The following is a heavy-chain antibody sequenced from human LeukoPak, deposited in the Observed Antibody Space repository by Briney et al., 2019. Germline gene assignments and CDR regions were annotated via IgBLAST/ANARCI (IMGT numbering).Heavy chain of an antibody. CDR2: INHSGST. CDR3: ARGGGYCSSTSCHTRSLYFDY. CDR1: GGYFSGYY. V-gene: IGHV4-34*01. D-gene: IGHD2-2*02. Sequence: TSETLSLTCAVYGGYFSGYYWSWIRQPPGKGLEWIGEINHSGSTNYNPSLKSRVTILVDTSKNQFSLKLSSVTAADTAVYYCARGGGYCSSTSCHTRSLYFDYWGQGTLVTVSS. J-gene: IGHJ4*02.